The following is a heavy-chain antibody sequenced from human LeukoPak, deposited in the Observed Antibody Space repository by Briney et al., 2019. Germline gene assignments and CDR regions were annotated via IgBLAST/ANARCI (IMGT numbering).Heavy chain of an antibody. CDR1: VYSFTSYW. CDR2: IYPGDSDT. CDR3: ARQFTGASNTDY. V-gene: IGHV5-51*01. Sequence: GESLKISCKGAVYSFTSYWICWVRQMPGKGLEWMGIIYPGDSDTRYSPSFQGQVTISADKSISTAHLQWSSLKASDTAMYYCARQFTGASNTDYWGQGPLVTVPS. D-gene: IGHD2-8*02. J-gene: IGHJ4*02.